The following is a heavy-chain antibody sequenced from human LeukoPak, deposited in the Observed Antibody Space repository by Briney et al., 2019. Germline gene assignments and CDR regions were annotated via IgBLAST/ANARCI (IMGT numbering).Heavy chain of an antibody. CDR1: GGSISSYY. D-gene: IGHD6-19*01. Sequence: SETLSLTCTVSGGSISSYYWSWIRQPPGKGLEWIGYIYYSGSTNYNPSLKSRVTISVDTSKNQFSLKLSSVTAADTAVYYCARDSPGAVAGGGPGWFDPWGQGTLVTVFS. V-gene: IGHV4-59*01. J-gene: IGHJ5*02. CDR2: IYYSGST. CDR3: ARDSPGAVAGGGPGWFDP.